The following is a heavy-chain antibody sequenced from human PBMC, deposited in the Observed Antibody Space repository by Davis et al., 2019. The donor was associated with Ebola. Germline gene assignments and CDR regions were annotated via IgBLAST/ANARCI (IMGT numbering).Heavy chain of an antibody. CDR3: AIDQRWLPGR. CDR2: TSRDGSNN. J-gene: IGHJ4*02. CDR1: GFTFSSYG. V-gene: IGHV3-30*03. Sequence: PGGSLRLSCAASGFTFSSYGMHWVRQAPGKGLEWVAATSRDGSNNYYSASVKGRFTISRDNSKNTLFLEMNTLRTEDTAVYYCAIDQRWLPGRWGQGTRVTVSS. D-gene: IGHD4-23*01.